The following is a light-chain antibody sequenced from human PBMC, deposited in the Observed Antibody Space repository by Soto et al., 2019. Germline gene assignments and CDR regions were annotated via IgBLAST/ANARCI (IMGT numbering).Light chain of an antibody. Sequence: EIELTQSPATLSLSPGERATLSCRASQSVSTYLAWYQQKPGQAPRLLIYDASNRATGIPARFSGSGSGTDFTLTISSLEPEDFAVYYCHQRSKGITSGQGTRLEIK. CDR2: DAS. J-gene: IGKJ5*01. CDR3: HQRSKGIT. CDR1: QSVSTY. V-gene: IGKV3-11*01.